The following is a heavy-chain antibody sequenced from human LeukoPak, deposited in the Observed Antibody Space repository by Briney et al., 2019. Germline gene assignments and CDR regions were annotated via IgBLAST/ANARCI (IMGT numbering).Heavy chain of an antibody. CDR1: GYTFTVYY. J-gene: IGHJ4*02. D-gene: IGHD6-13*01. CDR3: ARVNSSRWYDF. V-gene: IGHV1-2*02. CDR2: INPNIGDT. Sequence: ASVKVSRKASGYTFTVYYMHWVRQAPGQGLEWRGWINPNIGDTNYAQKFQGGVTMTRNTSISTAYMERSRRRVDDRPVYKCARVNSSRWYDFWGQGTLVTVSS.